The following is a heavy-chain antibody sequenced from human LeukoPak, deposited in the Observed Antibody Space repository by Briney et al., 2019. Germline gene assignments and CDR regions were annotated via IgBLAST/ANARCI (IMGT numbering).Heavy chain of an antibody. J-gene: IGHJ4*02. CDR2: ISSSGSTI. CDR3: ARSARAYYDSSGYY. V-gene: IGHV3-11*01. D-gene: IGHD3-22*01. CDR1: GFTFSDYY. Sequence: GGSLRLSCAASGFTFSDYYMSWIRQAPEKGLEWVSYISSSGSTIYYADSVKGRFTISRDNAKNSLYLQMNSLRAEDTAVYYCARSARAYYDSSGYYWGQGTLVTVSS.